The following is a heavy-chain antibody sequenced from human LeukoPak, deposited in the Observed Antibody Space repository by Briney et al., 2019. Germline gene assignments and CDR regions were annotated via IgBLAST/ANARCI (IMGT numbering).Heavy chain of an antibody. CDR2: MNPNSGNT. Sequence: ASVKVSCKASGYTFTSYDINWVRQATGQGLEWMGWMNPNSGNTGYAQKFQGRVTMTRNTSISTAYMELSSLRSEDTAVYYCARDPDAFSSAGFDYWGQGTLVTVSS. D-gene: IGHD1-14*01. V-gene: IGHV1-8*01. CDR1: GYTFTSYD. CDR3: ARDPDAFSSAGFDY. J-gene: IGHJ4*02.